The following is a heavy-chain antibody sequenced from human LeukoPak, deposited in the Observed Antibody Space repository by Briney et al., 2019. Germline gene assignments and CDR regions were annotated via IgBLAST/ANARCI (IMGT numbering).Heavy chain of an antibody. CDR2: IYTGGYT. Sequence: GGSLRLSCAASGFTVSGNYMIWVRQAPGKGLEWVSVIYTGGYTDNADSVKGRFTISRVNSKNTLYLQMNNVRAEDTAVYYCARGLTVPTEYYFDDWGQGTLVTVSS. D-gene: IGHD4-17*01. CDR3: ARGLTVPTEYYFDD. J-gene: IGHJ4*02. CDR1: GFTVSGNY. V-gene: IGHV3-66*01.